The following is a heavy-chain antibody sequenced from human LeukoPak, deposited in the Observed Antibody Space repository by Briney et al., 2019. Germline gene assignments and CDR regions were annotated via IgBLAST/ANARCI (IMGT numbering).Heavy chain of an antibody. CDR1: GFTFSSYW. V-gene: IGHV3-74*01. J-gene: IGHJ4*02. D-gene: IGHD6-19*01. CDR2: INSDESIT. Sequence: GGSLRLSCAASGFTFSSYWMHWVRKAPGRGGVWVQRINSDESITNYADSVKGRFTISRDNAKNTLYLQMNGLRAEDTAVYYCARGWLDIGDYWGQGTLATVSS. CDR3: ARGWLDIGDY.